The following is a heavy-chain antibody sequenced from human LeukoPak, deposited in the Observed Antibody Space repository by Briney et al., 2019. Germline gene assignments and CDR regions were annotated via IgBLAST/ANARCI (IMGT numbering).Heavy chain of an antibody. CDR1: GFTFDDYG. D-gene: IGHD1-26*01. V-gene: IGHV3-20*04. CDR2: INWNGGST. CDR3: ARDRGPVGATTGFDY. J-gene: IGHJ4*02. Sequence: GGSLRLSCAASGFTFDDYGMSWARQAPGKGLEWVSGINWNGGSTGYADSVKGRFTISRDNAKNSLYLQMNSLRAEDTALYYCARDRGPVGATTGFDYWGQGTLVTVSS.